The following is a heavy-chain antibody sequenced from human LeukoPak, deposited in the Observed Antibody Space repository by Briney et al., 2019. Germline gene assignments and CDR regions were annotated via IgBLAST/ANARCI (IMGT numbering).Heavy chain of an antibody. CDR3: ARAPYGSATNNYYMDV. CDR1: GGSISSSSYY. V-gene: IGHV4-61*02. CDR2: SYTSGST. D-gene: IGHD3-10*01. J-gene: IGHJ6*03. Sequence: RPSGTLSLTCSVSGGSISSSSYYWSWIRQPAGKGLEWIGRSYTSGSTNYNPSLKSRVTISVDTSKNQCSLKLSSVTAADTAVYYCARAPYGSATNNYYMDVWGKGTTVTVSS.